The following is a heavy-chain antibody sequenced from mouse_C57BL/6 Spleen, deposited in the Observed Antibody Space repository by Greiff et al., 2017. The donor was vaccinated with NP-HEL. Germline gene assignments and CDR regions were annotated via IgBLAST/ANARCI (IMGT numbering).Heavy chain of an antibody. Sequence: EVKLMESGGGLVQPGGSLSLSCAASGFTFTDYYMSWVRQPPGKALEWLGFIRNKANGYTTEYSASVKGRFTISRDNSQSILYLQMNALRAEDSATYYCARVIYYDLYYYAMDYWGQGTSVTVSS. D-gene: IGHD2-4*01. CDR3: ARVIYYDLYYYAMDY. CDR2: IRNKANGYTT. V-gene: IGHV7-3*01. J-gene: IGHJ4*01. CDR1: GFTFTDYY.